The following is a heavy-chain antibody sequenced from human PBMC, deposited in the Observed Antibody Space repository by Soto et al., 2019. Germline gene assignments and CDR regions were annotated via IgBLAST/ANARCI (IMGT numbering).Heavy chain of an antibody. CDR3: ARVIYYDSSGLSAFDL. D-gene: IGHD3-22*01. Sequence: SVKVSCKASGYTFTSYGFSWVRQAPGQGLEWMGGIIPIFGTTNYAQKYQGRVTITADKSTNTAYMEVSSLRSEDTAVYYCARVIYYDSSGLSAFDLWGQGTMVT. J-gene: IGHJ3*01. CDR1: GYTFTSYG. CDR2: IIPIFGTT. V-gene: IGHV1-69*06.